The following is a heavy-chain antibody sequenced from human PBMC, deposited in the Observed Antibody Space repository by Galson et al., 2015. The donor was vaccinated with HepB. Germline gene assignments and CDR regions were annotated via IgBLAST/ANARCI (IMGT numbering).Heavy chain of an antibody. CDR3: AKAQWLAVDFDY. CDR1: GFSFSRSG. Sequence: SLRLSCAASGFSFSRSGMSWVRQAPGKGLEWVSSISVSGVNTHYADSVMGRFTISRDNSKNTLYLQMNNLRAEDTALYYCAKAQWLAVDFDYWGQGTPVAVSS. CDR2: ISVSGVNT. D-gene: IGHD6-19*01. J-gene: IGHJ4*02. V-gene: IGHV3-23*01.